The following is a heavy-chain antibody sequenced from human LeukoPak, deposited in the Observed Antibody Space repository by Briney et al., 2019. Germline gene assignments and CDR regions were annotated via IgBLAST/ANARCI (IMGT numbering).Heavy chain of an antibody. CDR1: GYTFTSYG. J-gene: IGHJ5*02. CDR3: ARDDIVVVPAATTTNWFDP. D-gene: IGHD2-2*01. CDR2: ISAYNGNT. V-gene: IGHV1-18*01. Sequence: ASVKVSCKASGYTFTSYGISWVRQAPGQGLEWMGWISAYNGNTNYAQKLQGRVTMTTDTSTSTAYMELRSLRSDDTAVYYCARDDIVVVPAATTTNWFDPWGQGTLVTVSS.